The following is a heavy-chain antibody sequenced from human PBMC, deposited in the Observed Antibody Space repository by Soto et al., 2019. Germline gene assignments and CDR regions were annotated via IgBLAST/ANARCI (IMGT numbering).Heavy chain of an antibody. V-gene: IGHV3-30*18. CDR2: ISYDGSNK. J-gene: IGHJ6*02. D-gene: IGHD6-13*01. Sequence: QVQLVESGGGVVQPGRSLRLSCAASGFTFSSYGMHWVRQAPGKGLEWVAVISYDGSNKYYADSVKGRFTISRDNSKNTLYLQMTSLRAEDTAVSYCAKDAAAGIWYGMDVWGQGTTVTVSS. CDR1: GFTFSSYG. CDR3: AKDAAAGIWYGMDV.